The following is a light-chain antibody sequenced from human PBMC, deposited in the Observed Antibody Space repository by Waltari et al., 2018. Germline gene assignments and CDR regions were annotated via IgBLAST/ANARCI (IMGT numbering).Light chain of an antibody. CDR2: WES. J-gene: IGKJ3*01. Sequence: DIVMTQSPDSLAVSLGERAPITCNPSQSILYSADNGNFLAWYQKKPGQPPRLLIYWESTRASGVPDRFSGAGSGTDFNFTISSLQAEDVAVYYCQQYYSSPLTFGPGTKVDIK. CDR3: QQYYSSPLT. V-gene: IGKV4-1*01. CDR1: QSILYSADNGNF.